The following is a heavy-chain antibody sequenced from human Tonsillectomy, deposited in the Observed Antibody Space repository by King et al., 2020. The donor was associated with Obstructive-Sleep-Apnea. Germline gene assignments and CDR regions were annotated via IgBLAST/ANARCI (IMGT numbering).Heavy chain of an antibody. D-gene: IGHD4-17*01. J-gene: IGHJ6*02. V-gene: IGHV3-7*03. CDR2: IKQDGSEE. Sequence: VQLVESGGGLVQPGGSLRLSCAASGFTFSSYWMSWVRQAPGKGLEWVANIKQDGSEEYYVDSVKGRFTISRDNAKNSLYLQMNSLRAEDTAVYYCARGNTVTNPYYYGMDVWGQGTTVTVSS. CDR3: ARGNTVTNPYYYGMDV. CDR1: GFTFSSYW.